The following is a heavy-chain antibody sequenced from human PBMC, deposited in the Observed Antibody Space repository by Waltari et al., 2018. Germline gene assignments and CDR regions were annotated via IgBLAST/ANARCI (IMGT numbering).Heavy chain of an antibody. CDR2: IHTSVST. CDR3: ARGETYYYDSSGHEAFDY. Sequence: QVQLQESGPGLVKPSQTLSLTCTVSGGSIRSGSYYWGWIRQPAGKGLEWIGRIHTSVSTNYNPSLKSRVTISVDPSTNQFSLKLSSVTAADTAVYYCARGETYYYDSSGHEAFDYWGQGTLVTVSS. D-gene: IGHD3-22*01. CDR1: GGSIRSGSYY. V-gene: IGHV4-61*02. J-gene: IGHJ4*02.